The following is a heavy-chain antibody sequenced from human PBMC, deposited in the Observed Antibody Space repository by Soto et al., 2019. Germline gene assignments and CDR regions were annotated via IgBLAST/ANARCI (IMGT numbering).Heavy chain of an antibody. CDR1: GDSISSNY. J-gene: IGHJ4*02. Sequence: SETLSLTCTVSGDSISSNYWSWIRQPPGKGLEWIGYMSYSGSTNYNPSLKSRVTLSVDTSNKQFSLKLNSVTAADTAVYYCARRRGSYFDFWGQGTLVTVSS. CDR2: MSYSGST. D-gene: IGHD1-26*01. V-gene: IGHV4-59*08. CDR3: ARRRGSYFDF.